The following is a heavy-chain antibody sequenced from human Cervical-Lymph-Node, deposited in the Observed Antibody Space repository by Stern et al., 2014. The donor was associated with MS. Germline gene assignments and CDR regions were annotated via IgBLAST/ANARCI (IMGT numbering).Heavy chain of an antibody. D-gene: IGHD1-26*01. CDR2: IYPGDSDI. CDR1: GYTFTSHW. J-gene: IGHJ4*02. CDR3: ARLPRIVGARGHFDY. V-gene: IGHV5-51*03. Sequence: VQLVQSGAEATKPGESLKISCKASGYTFTSHWIGWVRQMPGKGLEWMGIIYPGDSDIRYSPSFYGQVTISVDKSISVAYLQWGSLQASDTAMYYCARLPRIVGARGHFDYWGQGPLVTVSS.